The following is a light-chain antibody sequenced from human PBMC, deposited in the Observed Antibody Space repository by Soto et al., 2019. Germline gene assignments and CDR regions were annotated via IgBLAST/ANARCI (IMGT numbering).Light chain of an antibody. V-gene: IGKV1-33*01. CDR3: QQYSSMVS. J-gene: IGKJ4*01. Sequence: DIQMTQSPSSLSASVGDRVTIACQSSHDPTRNLNCLQQKPGEAPKLLIYEASNLERGVPSRFSGSGSGRDFTVIISSLQPEDVATYYCQQYSSMVSFGGGTGIEIK. CDR1: HDPTRN. CDR2: EAS.